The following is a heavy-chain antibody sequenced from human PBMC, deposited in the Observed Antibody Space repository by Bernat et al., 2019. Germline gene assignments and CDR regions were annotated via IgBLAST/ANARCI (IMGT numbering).Heavy chain of an antibody. CDR1: GFTFSSYW. CDR2: IKQDGSEK. D-gene: IGHD2-2*01. CDR3: ARVPPVVVVPAAMAYYFDY. J-gene: IGHJ4*02. Sequence: EVQLVESGGGLVQPGGSLRLSCAASGFTFSSYWMSWVRQAPGKGLEWVANIKQDGSEKYYVDSVKGRFTISRDNAKNSLYLQMNSLRAEDTAVYYCARVPPVVVVPAAMAYYFDYWGQGTLVTFSS. V-gene: IGHV3-7*03.